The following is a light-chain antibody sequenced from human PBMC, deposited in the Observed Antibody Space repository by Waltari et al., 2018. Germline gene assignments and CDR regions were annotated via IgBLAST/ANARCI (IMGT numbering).Light chain of an antibody. Sequence: QTVVTQEPSLSVSPGGTVTLTCALTSGSVSTTSYATWYQQTPGQPPRTLMYKGSSRSSGVPDRFSGSILGNKAALTITGAQADDESNYYCSLYMGSGIWVFGGGTKLTVL. V-gene: IGLV8-61*01. CDR1: SGSVSTTSY. CDR3: SLYMGSGIWV. CDR2: KGS. J-gene: IGLJ3*02.